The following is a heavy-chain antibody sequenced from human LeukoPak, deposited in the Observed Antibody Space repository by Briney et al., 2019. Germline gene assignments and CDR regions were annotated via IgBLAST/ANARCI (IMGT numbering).Heavy chain of an antibody. CDR3: ARVEEGYGSGRRENYYYYYMDV. Sequence: PSETLSLTCTVSGYSISSGYYWGWIRQPPGKGLEWIGSIYHSGSTYYNPSLKSRVTISVDTSKNQFSLKLSSVTAADTAVYYCARVEEGYGSGRRENYYYYYMDVWGKGTTVTTSS. CDR2: IYHSGST. D-gene: IGHD3-10*01. J-gene: IGHJ6*03. V-gene: IGHV4-38-2*02. CDR1: GYSISSGYY.